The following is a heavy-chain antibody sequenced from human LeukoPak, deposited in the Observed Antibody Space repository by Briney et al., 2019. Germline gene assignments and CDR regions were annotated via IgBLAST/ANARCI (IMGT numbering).Heavy chain of an antibody. CDR2: IKQDGSEK. V-gene: IGHV3-7*01. CDR1: GFTFSSYW. J-gene: IGHJ6*03. CDR3: ARDQEGIAGYYYYMDV. D-gene: IGHD6-13*01. Sequence: GGSLRLSCAASGFTFSSYWMSWVRQAPGKGLEWVANIKQDGSEKYYVDSVKGRFTISRDNAKNSLYLQMNSLRAEDTAVYYCARDQEGIAGYYYYMDVWGKGTTVTISS.